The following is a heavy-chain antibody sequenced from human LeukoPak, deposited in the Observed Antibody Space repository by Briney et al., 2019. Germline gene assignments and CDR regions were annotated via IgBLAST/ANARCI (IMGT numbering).Heavy chain of an antibody. CDR2: INPSGGST. D-gene: IGHD3-16*01. V-gene: IGHV1-46*01. Sequence: WASVKVSCKASGYTFTSYYMHWVRQAPGQGLEWMGIINPSGGSTSYAQKFQGRVTMTRDMSTSTVYMELSSLRSEDTAVYYCARDPCQHQRSNRCYYYYMDVWGKGTTVTVSS. CDR1: GYTFTSYY. J-gene: IGHJ6*03. CDR3: ARDPCQHQRSNRCYYYYMDV.